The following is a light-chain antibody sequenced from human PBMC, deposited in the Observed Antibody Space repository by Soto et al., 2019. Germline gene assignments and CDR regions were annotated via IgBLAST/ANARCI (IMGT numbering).Light chain of an antibody. Sequence: EIVLTHSPGTLSLSPGERSTLSCIPSQSVSSSYLAWYQQKPGQAPRLLIYDASNRATGIPARFSGSGSGTDFTLTISSLEPEDFAVYYCQHRSNWPLTCGGGTTVDIK. V-gene: IGKV3-11*01. CDR1: QSVSSSY. CDR3: QHRSNWPLT. J-gene: IGKJ4*01. CDR2: DAS.